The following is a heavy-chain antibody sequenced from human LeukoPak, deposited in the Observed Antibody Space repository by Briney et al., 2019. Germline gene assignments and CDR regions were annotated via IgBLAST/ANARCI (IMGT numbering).Heavy chain of an antibody. CDR2: INPNSGGT. CDR3: ARDLGLVVLWFGEDDDY. D-gene: IGHD3-10*01. J-gene: IGHJ4*02. Sequence: ASVKVSCKASGYTFTGYYMHWVRQAPGQGLEWMGWINPNSGGTNYAQKFQGRVTMTRDTPISTAYMELSRLRSDDTAVYYCARDLGLVVLWFGEDDDYWGQGTLVTVSS. V-gene: IGHV1-2*02. CDR1: GYTFTGYY.